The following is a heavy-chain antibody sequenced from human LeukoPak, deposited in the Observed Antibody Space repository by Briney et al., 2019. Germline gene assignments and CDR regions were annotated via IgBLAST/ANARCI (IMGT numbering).Heavy chain of an antibody. Sequence: KPSETLSLTCAVYGGSFSGYYWSWIRQPPGKGLEWIGEINHSGSTNYNPSLKSRVTISVDTSKNQFSLKLSSVTAADTAVYYCARGHGVEMATMFVDYWGQGTLVTVSS. CDR1: GGSFSGYY. CDR3: ARGHGVEMATMFVDY. J-gene: IGHJ4*02. V-gene: IGHV4-34*01. D-gene: IGHD5-24*01. CDR2: INHSGST.